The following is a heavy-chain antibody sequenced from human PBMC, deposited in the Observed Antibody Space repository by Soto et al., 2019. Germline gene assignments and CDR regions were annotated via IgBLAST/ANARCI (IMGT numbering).Heavy chain of an antibody. CDR1: GGSITSDDTW. V-gene: IGHV4-4*02. Sequence: SETLSLTCAVSGGSITSDDTWWSWVRQPPEKGLEWIGEIYHSGSTNYNPSLNSRVTISVDKSKNQFSLKLTSVTAADTAVYYCAKEIGAPYYDYIWGSYRPXDYWGQGTLVTVS. J-gene: IGHJ4*02. D-gene: IGHD3-16*02. CDR3: AKEIGAPYYDYIWGSYRPXDY. CDR2: IYHSGST.